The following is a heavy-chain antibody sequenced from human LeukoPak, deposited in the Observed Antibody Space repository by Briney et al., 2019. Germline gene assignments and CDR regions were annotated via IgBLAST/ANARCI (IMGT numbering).Heavy chain of an antibody. Sequence: GGSLRLSCEASGFTFSSYGMHWVRQAPGKGLEWVAVIWYDGSNKYYADSVKGRFTISRDNSKNTLYLQMNSLRAEDTAVYYCARASGAPGGMDVWGQGTTVTVSS. D-gene: IGHD6-19*01. CDR2: IWYDGSNK. CDR1: GFTFSSYG. CDR3: ARASGAPGGMDV. J-gene: IGHJ6*02. V-gene: IGHV3-33*01.